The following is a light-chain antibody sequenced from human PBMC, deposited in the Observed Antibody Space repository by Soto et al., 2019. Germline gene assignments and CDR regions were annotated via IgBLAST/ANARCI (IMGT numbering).Light chain of an antibody. Sequence: QSVLTQPPSVSGAPGQRVTISCTGSGSNLGAGFDVHWYQHLPGTAPKLLIYGITNRPSGVPDRFSGSKSGTSASLAITGLQFEDEADYYCQSYDGGLSAYVFGHGTKVTV. V-gene: IGLV1-40*01. CDR1: GSNLGAGFD. CDR3: QSYDGGLSAYV. CDR2: GIT. J-gene: IGLJ1*01.